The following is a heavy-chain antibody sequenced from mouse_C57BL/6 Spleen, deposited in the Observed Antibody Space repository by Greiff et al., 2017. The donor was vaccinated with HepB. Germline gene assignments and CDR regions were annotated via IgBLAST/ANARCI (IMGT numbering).Heavy chain of an antibody. Sequence: QVQLQQPGAELVKPGASVKMSCKASGYTFTSYWITWVKQRPGQGLEWIGDIYPGSGSTNYNEKFKSKATLTVDTSSSTAYMQLSRLTSEDSAVYYCARGEGLSAYFDYWGQGTTLTVSS. CDR3: ARGEGLSAYFDY. CDR1: GYTFTSYW. D-gene: IGHD3-3*01. V-gene: IGHV1-55*01. J-gene: IGHJ2*01. CDR2: IYPGSGST.